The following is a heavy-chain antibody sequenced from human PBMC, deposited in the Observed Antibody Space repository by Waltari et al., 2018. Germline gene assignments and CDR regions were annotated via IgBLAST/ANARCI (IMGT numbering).Heavy chain of an antibody. CDR3: ARDRVAVAGTAAFDI. CDR1: GYTFTGYS. V-gene: IGHV1-2*04. J-gene: IGHJ3*02. D-gene: IGHD6-19*01. Sequence: QVQLVQSGAAVKKPGASVKVSCKASGYTFTGYSLHWVRQAPGQGLEWMGWINPNSGGTNYAQKFQGWVTMTRDTSISTAYMELSRLRSDDTAVYYCARDRVAVAGTAAFDIWGQGTMVTVSS. CDR2: INPNSGGT.